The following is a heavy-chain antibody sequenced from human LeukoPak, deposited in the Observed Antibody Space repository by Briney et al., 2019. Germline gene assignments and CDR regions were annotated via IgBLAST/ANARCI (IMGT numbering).Heavy chain of an antibody. D-gene: IGHD1-26*01. CDR2: ISKNGGST. CDR3: AKGQIGGGSYYRFDY. V-gene: IGHV3-64*04. CDR1: GFSFNYYG. J-gene: IGHJ4*02. Sequence: PGGSLRLSCAASGFSFNYYGMHWVRQAPGKGLEHVSAISKNGGSTYYANSLKGRFTISRDNSKNTLYLQMNSLRAEDTAVYYCAKGQIGGGSYYRFDYWGQGTLVTVSS.